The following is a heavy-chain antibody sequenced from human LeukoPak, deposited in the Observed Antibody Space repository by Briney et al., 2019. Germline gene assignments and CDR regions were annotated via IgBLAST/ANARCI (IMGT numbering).Heavy chain of an antibody. CDR1: GFSVTSKY. V-gene: IGHV3-53*01. CDR2: IYSGESGGST. Sequence: PGGSLRLSCVGSGFSVTSKYMSWVRQAPGKGLEWFSVIYSGESGGSTFYADSVRGRFTISRDTSKNTLYLQMNSLRVEDTAVYYCARDMGGYCSSTSCYTDRSSAFDIWGQGTMVTVSS. D-gene: IGHD2-2*02. J-gene: IGHJ3*02. CDR3: ARDMGGYCSSTSCYTDRSSAFDI.